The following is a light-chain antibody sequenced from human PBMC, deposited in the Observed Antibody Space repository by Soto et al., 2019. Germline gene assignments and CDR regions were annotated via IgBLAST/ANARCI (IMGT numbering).Light chain of an antibody. Sequence: ELVLTQSPGTLSLSPGERATLSCRASQSVSSSYLAGYQQKPGQAPRLLIYGASSRATGIPDRFSGSGSGKDFTLAISRLELEDFAVYYCQQYGGSPCTFGQWTKREIK. V-gene: IGKV3-20*01. CDR3: QQYGGSPCT. J-gene: IGKJ2*02. CDR1: QSVSSSY. CDR2: GAS.